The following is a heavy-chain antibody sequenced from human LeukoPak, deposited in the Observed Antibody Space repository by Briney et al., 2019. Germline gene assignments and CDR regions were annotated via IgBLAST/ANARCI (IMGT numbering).Heavy chain of an antibody. Sequence: GGSLRLSCAASGFTVSSNYMSWVRQAPGKGLEWVSVIYSGGSTYYADSVKGRFTISRDNSKNTLYLQMNSLRAEDTAVYYCARVDYYYGMDVWGQGTTVTVSS. J-gene: IGHJ6*02. CDR3: ARVDYYYGMDV. CDR1: GFTVSSNY. CDR2: IYSGGST. V-gene: IGHV3-66*01.